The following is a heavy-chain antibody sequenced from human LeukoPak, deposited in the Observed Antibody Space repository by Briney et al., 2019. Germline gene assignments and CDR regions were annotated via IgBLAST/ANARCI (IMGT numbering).Heavy chain of an antibody. CDR1: GGSISSGGYY. J-gene: IGHJ4*02. V-gene: IGHV4-31*03. D-gene: IGHD3-22*01. CDR3: ARGDYYDSSGYGHLPYFDY. CDR2: IYYSGST. Sequence: SETLSLTCTVSGGSISSGGYYWSWIRQHPGKGLEGIVYIYYSGSTYYNPSLKSRVTISVDTSKNQFSLKLSSVTAADTAVYYCARGDYYDSSGYGHLPYFDYWGQGTLVTVSS.